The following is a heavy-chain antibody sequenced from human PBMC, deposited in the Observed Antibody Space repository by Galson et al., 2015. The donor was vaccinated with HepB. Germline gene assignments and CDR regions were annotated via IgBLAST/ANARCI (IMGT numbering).Heavy chain of an antibody. CDR3: VSEAPDTGCFDP. Sequence: SVKVSCKASGGTFTDHYIQWVRQAPGQGLEWMGAISYSGGTIVNAQKFQGRTTMTRDTSTSTVYMELSSLRSDDTAVYYCVSEAPDTGCFDPWGQGTLVTVSS. J-gene: IGHJ5*02. D-gene: IGHD3-10*01. CDR1: GGTFTDHY. CDR2: ISYSGGTI. V-gene: IGHV1-46*01.